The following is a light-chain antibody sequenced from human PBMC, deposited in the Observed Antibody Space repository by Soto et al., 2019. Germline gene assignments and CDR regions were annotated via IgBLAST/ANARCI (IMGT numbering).Light chain of an antibody. CDR2: RDN. V-gene: IGLV1-47*01. CDR3: AAWDDTVRSYV. J-gene: IGLJ1*01. Sequence: QSVLPQPPSVSGTPGQRVTISCSGGISNIATNYVHWFQQLPGTAPKVLSNRDNQRPSGVPDRFSGSKSGTSASLAISGLRSEDEAEYYCAAWDDTVRSYVFGTGTKLTVL. CDR1: ISNIATNY.